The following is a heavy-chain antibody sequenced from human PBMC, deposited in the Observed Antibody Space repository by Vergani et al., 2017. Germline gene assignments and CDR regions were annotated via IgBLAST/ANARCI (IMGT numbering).Heavy chain of an antibody. V-gene: IGHV3-21*01. CDR1: GFTFSSYS. Sequence: EVQLVESGGGLVKPGWSLRLSCAASGFTFSSYSMNWVRQAPGKGLEWVSSISSSSSYIYYADSVKGRFTISRDNAKNSLYLQMNSLRAEDTAVYYCARGGLTVTTLLVDWGQGTLVTVSS. J-gene: IGHJ4*02. CDR3: ARGGLTVTTLLVD. D-gene: IGHD4-17*01. CDR2: ISSSSSYI.